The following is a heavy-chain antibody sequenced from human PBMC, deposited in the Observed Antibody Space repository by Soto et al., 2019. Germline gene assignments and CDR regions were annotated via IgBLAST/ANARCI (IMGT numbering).Heavy chain of an antibody. D-gene: IGHD3-16*01. Sequence: GGSLRLSCAASGFTFSSYVMHWVRQAPGKGLEWVAVIWYDGSNKYYADSVKGRFTISRDNSKNTMYLQMNSLRAEDTAVYYCARAGGGSSFDYWGQGTLVTVSS. V-gene: IGHV3-33*01. CDR3: ARAGGGSSFDY. CDR2: IWYDGSNK. J-gene: IGHJ4*02. CDR1: GFTFSSYV.